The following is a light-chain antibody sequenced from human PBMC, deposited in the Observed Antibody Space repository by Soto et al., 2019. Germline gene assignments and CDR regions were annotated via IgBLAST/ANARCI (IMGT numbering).Light chain of an antibody. CDR2: SSN. J-gene: IGLJ2*01. V-gene: IGLV1-44*01. Sequence: QSVLTQPPSASGTPGQRVTISCFGSSSNIGSNTVNWYQQFPGAAPKLLIYSSNQRPSGVPDRFSGSKSGTSASLAISGLQSDYEADYYCAAWDASLSGVVFGGGTKLTVL. CDR3: AAWDASLSGVV. CDR1: SSNIGSNT.